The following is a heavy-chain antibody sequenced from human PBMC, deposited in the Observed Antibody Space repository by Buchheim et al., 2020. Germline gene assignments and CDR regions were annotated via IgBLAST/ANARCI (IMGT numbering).Heavy chain of an antibody. J-gene: IGHJ5*02. CDR2: ISDSGTT. V-gene: IGHV4-30-4*01. CDR1: GVSVSSGDFY. Sequence: QVHLQESGPRLVKPSQTLSLSCSVSGVSVSSGDFYWSWIRQSPGKGLEWIAYISDSGTTYYNPSLGSRVAMSVDTSRNPFSLKLSSVISADTAVYFCARVEQDYYGSGSSPPPYYFDSWGQG. D-gene: IGHD3-10*01. CDR3: ARVEQDYYGSGSSPPPYYFDS.